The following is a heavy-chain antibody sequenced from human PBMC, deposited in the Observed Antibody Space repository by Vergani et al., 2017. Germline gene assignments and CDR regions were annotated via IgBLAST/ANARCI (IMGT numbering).Heavy chain of an antibody. CDR3: AKGVYCSSTSCYEGRGYYYGGFDY. V-gene: IGHV3-23*01. D-gene: IGHD2-2*01. J-gene: IGHJ4*02. CDR2: ISGSGGNT. Sequence: EVQLLESGGGLVQPGGSLRLSCAASGFTFSSYAMSWVRQVPGKGLEWVSGISGSGGNTYYANSVKGRFTISRDNSKNTLYLQMNSLRADDTAVYYCAKGVYCSSTSCYEGRGYYYGGFDYWGQGILVTVSS. CDR1: GFTFSSYA.